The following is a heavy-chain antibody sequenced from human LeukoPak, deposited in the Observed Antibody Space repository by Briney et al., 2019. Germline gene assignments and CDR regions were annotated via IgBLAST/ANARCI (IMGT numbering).Heavy chain of an antibody. CDR1: GGSISSSSYY. Sequence: PSETLSLTCTVAGGSISSSSYYWGWIRQPPGKGLEWIGNIYYSGSTYYSPSLKSRVTISVDTSKNQFSLKLSSVTAADTAVYYCARPVPSRLGWFDPWGQGTLVTVSS. CDR3: ARPVPSRLGWFDP. CDR2: IYYSGST. V-gene: IGHV4-39*01. D-gene: IGHD1-1*01. J-gene: IGHJ5*02.